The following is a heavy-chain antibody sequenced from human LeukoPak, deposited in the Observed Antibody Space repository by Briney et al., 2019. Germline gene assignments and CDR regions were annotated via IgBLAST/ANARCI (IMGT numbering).Heavy chain of an antibody. J-gene: IGHJ4*02. V-gene: IGHV1-18*01. CDR1: GYTFTSYG. Sequence: GASVKVSCKASGYTFTSYGISWVRQAPGQGLEWMGWISAYNGNTNYAQKLQGRVTMTTDTSTSTAYMELSSLRSEDTAVYYCARDRKGEDLDGDYGTFYYWGQGTLVTVSS. D-gene: IGHD4-17*01. CDR3: ARDRKGEDLDGDYGTFYY. CDR2: ISAYNGNT.